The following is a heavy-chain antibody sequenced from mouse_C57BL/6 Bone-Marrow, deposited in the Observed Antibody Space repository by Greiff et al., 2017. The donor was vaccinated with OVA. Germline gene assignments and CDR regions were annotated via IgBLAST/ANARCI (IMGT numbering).Heavy chain of an antibody. CDR1: GYTFTSYW. CDR3: ARWYYGSSYDWYFDV. J-gene: IGHJ1*03. CDR2: IDPNSGGT. Sequence: QVQLQQSGAELVKPGASVKLSCKASGYTFTSYWMHWVKQRPGRGLEWIGRIDPNSGGTKYNEKFKSKATLTVDKPSSTAYMQLSSLTSEDSAVYYCARWYYGSSYDWYFDVWGTGTTVTVSS. D-gene: IGHD1-1*01. V-gene: IGHV1-72*01.